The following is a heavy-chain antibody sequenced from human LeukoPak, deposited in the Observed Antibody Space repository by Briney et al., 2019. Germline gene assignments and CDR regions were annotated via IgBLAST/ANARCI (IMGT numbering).Heavy chain of an antibody. CDR3: AKPRSYYYGSGSYYKSYYFDY. CDR2: ISGSGGST. CDR1: GFTFSGYA. Sequence: GGSLRLSCAASGFTFSGYAMSWVRQAPGKGLEWVSAISGSGGSTYYADSVKGRFTISRDNSKNTLYLQMNSLRAEDTAVYYCAKPRSYYYGSGSYYKSYYFDYWGQGTLVTVSS. J-gene: IGHJ4*02. V-gene: IGHV3-23*01. D-gene: IGHD3-10*01.